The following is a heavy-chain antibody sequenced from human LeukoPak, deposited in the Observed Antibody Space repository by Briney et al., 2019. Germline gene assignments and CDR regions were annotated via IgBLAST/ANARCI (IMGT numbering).Heavy chain of an antibody. V-gene: IGHV3-30*18. Sequence: GGSLRLSCTASGFTFGDHGSNWFRQAPGKGLEWVAVISYDGSNKYYAGSVKGRFTISRDNSKNTLYLQMNSLRAEDTAVYYCAKFPYRSDAFDIWGQGTMVTVSS. CDR2: ISYDGSNK. CDR3: AKFPYRSDAFDI. D-gene: IGHD2-2*01. CDR1: GFTFGDHG. J-gene: IGHJ3*02.